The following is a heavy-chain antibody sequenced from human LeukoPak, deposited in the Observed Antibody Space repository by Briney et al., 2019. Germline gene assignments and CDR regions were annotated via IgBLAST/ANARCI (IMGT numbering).Heavy chain of an antibody. V-gene: IGHV4-59*08. CDR2: ISYSGST. D-gene: IGHD3-9*01. CDR1: GASISSYY. Sequence: SETLSLTCTVSGASISSYYWSWIRQPPGKGLEWIGYISYSGSTNYNPSLKSRVTISIDTSKNQFSLKLRSVTAADTAIYYCARQGYDILTGYIDAFDIWGQGTMVTVSS. J-gene: IGHJ3*02. CDR3: ARQGYDILTGYIDAFDI.